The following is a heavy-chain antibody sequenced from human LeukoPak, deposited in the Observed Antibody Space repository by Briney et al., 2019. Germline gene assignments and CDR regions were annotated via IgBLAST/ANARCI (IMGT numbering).Heavy chain of an antibody. Sequence: SETLSLTCAVYGGSFSGYYWSWIRQPPGKGLEWIGCIYYSGSTYYNPSLKSRVTISVDTSKNQFSLKLSSVTAADTAVYYCARESYPSWFDPWGQGTLVTVSS. J-gene: IGHJ5*02. CDR1: GGSFSGYY. CDR2: IYYSGST. CDR3: ARESYPSWFDP. V-gene: IGHV4-30-4*08. D-gene: IGHD2-2*01.